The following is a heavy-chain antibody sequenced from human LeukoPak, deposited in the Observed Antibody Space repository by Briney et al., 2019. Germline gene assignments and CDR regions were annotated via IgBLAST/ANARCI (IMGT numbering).Heavy chain of an antibody. CDR3: ARGGLPSYYMDV. Sequence: SVKVSCKASGGTFSSYAISWVRQAPGQRLEWMGGIIPIFGTANYAQKFQGRVTITTDESTSTAYRELSSLRSEDTAVYYCARGGLPSYYMDVWGKGTTVTVSS. CDR2: IIPIFGTA. V-gene: IGHV1-69*05. D-gene: IGHD2/OR15-2a*01. J-gene: IGHJ6*03. CDR1: GGTFSSYA.